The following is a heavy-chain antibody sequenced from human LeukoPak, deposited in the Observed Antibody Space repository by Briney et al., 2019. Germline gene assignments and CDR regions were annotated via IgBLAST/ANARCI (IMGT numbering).Heavy chain of an antibody. J-gene: IGHJ3*02. Sequence: ASETLSLTCTVSGGSISSYYWSWIRQPAGQGLEWIGRISATGSTNYNPSFNSRVTMSVDASKNQFSLKVTSVTAADTAVYYCARDHSSSWFDAFDIWGQGTMITVSS. CDR1: GGSISSYY. D-gene: IGHD6-13*01. CDR3: ARDHSSSWFDAFDI. CDR2: ISATGST. V-gene: IGHV4-4*07.